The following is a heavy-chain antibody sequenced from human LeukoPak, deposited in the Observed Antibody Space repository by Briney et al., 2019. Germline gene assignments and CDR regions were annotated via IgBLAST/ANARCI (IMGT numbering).Heavy chain of an antibody. CDR1: GYTFTGYY. CDR3: ARGLVGATFSPHDAFDI. D-gene: IGHD1-26*01. CDR2: FNPNSGGT. J-gene: IGHJ3*02. Sequence: ASVKVSCKASGYTFTGYYMHWVRQAPGQGLEWLGWFNPNSGGTNYAQKFQGWVTMTRDTSISTAYMELSRLRSDDTAVYYCARGLVGATFSPHDAFDIWGQGTMVTVSS. V-gene: IGHV1-2*04.